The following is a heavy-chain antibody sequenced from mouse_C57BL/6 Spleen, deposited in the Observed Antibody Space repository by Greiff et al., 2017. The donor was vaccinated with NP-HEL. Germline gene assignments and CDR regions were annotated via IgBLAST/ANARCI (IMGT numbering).Heavy chain of an antibody. D-gene: IGHD1-1*01. CDR2: IWSDGST. CDR3: ARHGTTVVANAMDY. J-gene: IGHJ4*01. Sequence: VKLMESGPGLVAPSQSLSITCTVSGFSLTSYGVHWVRQPPGKGLEWLVVIWSDGSTTYNSALKSRLSISKDNSKSQVFLKMNSLQTDDTAMYYCARHGTTVVANAMDYWGQGTSVTVSS. V-gene: IGHV2-6-1*01. CDR1: GFSLTSYG.